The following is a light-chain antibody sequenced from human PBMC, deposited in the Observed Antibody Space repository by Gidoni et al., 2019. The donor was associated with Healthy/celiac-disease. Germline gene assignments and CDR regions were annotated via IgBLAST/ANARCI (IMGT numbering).Light chain of an antibody. CDR3: QQYYSTLMCS. J-gene: IGKJ2*04. Sequence: DIVMTQSPDSLAVSLGERATINCKSSQSVLYSSNNKNYLAWYQQKPGQPPKLLIYWASTRESGVPDRFSGSGSGTDFTLTISSLQAEDVAVYYCQQYYSTLMCSFXQXTKLEIK. CDR1: QSVLYSSNNKNY. V-gene: IGKV4-1*01. CDR2: WAS.